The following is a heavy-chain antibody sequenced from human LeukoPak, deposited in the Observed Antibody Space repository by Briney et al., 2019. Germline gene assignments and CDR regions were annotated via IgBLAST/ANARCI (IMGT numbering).Heavy chain of an antibody. CDR1: GGCITTTDFD. D-gene: IGHD1-26*01. J-gene: IGHJ4*02. CDR3: ARFKGGTGFDY. Sequence: SETLSLTCAVSGGCITTTDFDWAWIRQPPGQGFEWVATISSSGKAYYYPSLMSRVTISVDTSKNQFSLDVTSVTAADTGLFYCARFKGGTGFDYWGRGILVIVS. CDR2: ISSSGKA. V-gene: IGHV4-39*01.